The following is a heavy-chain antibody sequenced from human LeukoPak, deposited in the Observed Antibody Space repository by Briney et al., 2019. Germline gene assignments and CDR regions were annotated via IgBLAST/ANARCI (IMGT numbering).Heavy chain of an antibody. D-gene: IGHD3-10*01. CDR3: ATAYGSGTDFYY. Sequence: GASVKVSCKASGYTFTSYVISWVRQAPGQGLEWMGWISAYSGNTNFAQKLQGRVTMTTDTSTSTAYMELRSLRSDDTAVYYCATAYGSGTDFYYWGQGTLVTVSS. J-gene: IGHJ4*02. CDR2: ISAYSGNT. CDR1: GYTFTSYV. V-gene: IGHV1-18*01.